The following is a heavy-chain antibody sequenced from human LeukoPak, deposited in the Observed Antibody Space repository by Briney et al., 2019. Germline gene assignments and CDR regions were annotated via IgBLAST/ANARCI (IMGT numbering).Heavy chain of an antibody. J-gene: IGHJ4*02. V-gene: IGHV4-39*07. CDR2: IYYSGST. CDR1: GGSISSSSYY. CDR3: ARFRDYFDY. Sequence: PSETLSLTCTVSGGSISSSSYYWGWIRQPPGKGLERIGSIYYSGSTYYNPSLKSRVTISVDTSKNQFSLKLSSVTAADTAVYYCARFRDYFDYWGQGTLVTVSS.